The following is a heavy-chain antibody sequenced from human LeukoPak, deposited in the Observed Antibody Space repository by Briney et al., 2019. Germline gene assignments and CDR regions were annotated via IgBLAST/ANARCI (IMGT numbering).Heavy chain of an antibody. CDR3: ARVDGSPDY. J-gene: IGHJ4*02. Sequence: GGSLRLSCAASGFTFNDYGMSWVRQAPGKGLEWVSGINWNGGSTGYADSVKGRFTISRDNSKNTLYLQMNSLRAEDTAVYYCARVDGSPDYWGQGTLVTVSS. V-gene: IGHV3-20*04. D-gene: IGHD2-15*01. CDR2: INWNGGST. CDR1: GFTFNDYG.